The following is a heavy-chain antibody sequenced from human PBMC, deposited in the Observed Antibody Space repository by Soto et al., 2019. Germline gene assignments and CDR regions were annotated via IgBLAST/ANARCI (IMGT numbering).Heavy chain of an antibody. Sequence: ASVKVSCKASGYSFIAYFIHWVRQAPGQGFEWVGWINPNNGATNIARKFQGRVTMTRDTSISTAYMEVSRLRSDDTAVFYCERVLTWVTTGELDPWGPGTLLTVSS. D-gene: IGHD4-17*01. J-gene: IGHJ5*02. CDR1: GYSFIAYF. CDR3: ERVLTWVTTGELDP. V-gene: IGHV1-2*02. CDR2: INPNNGAT.